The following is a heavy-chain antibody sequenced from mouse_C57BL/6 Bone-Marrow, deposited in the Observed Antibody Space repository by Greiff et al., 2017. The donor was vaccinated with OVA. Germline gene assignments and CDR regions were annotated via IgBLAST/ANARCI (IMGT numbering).Heavy chain of an antibody. CDR2: IYPRSGNT. J-gene: IGHJ3*01. V-gene: IGHV1-81*01. Sequence: QVQLQQSGAELARPGASVKLSCKASGYTFTSYGISWVKQRTGQGLEWIGEIYPRSGNTYYNEKFKGKATLTADKSSSTAYMELRSLTSEDSAVYFCARGGVLAYWGQGTLVTVSA. CDR3: ARGGVLAY. CDR1: GYTFTSYG.